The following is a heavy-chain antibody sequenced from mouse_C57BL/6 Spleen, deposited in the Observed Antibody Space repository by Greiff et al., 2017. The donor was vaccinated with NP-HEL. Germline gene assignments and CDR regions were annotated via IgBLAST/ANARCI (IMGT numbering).Heavy chain of an antibody. D-gene: IGHD2-5*01. Sequence: EVQGVESGGGLVKPGGSLKLSCAASGFTFSSYAMSWVRQTPEKRLEWVATISDGGSYTYYPDNVKGRFTISRDNAKNNVYLQMSHLKSEDTAMYYCARDGNSNLFAYWGQGTLVTVSA. CDR3: ARDGNSNLFAY. CDR2: ISDGGSYT. J-gene: IGHJ3*01. CDR1: GFTFSSYA. V-gene: IGHV5-4*01.